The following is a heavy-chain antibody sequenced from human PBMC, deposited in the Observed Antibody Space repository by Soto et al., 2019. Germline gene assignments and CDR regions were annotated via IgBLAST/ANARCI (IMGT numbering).Heavy chain of an antibody. D-gene: IGHD5-18*01. Sequence: QVQLQESGPGLVKPSQTLSLTCTVSGGSISSSDYYWSWIRQPPGKGLEWIGYIYYSGSTYYNPSLKSRVTISVDTSKNQFSLKLSSVTAADTAVYYCARGYSYGYRRGGYFQHWGQGTLVTVSS. V-gene: IGHV4-30-4*01. CDR3: ARGYSYGYRRGGYFQH. CDR2: IYYSGST. CDR1: GGSISSSDYY. J-gene: IGHJ1*01.